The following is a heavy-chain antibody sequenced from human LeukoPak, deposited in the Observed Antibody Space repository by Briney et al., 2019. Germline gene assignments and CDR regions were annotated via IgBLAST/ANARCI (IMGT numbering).Heavy chain of an antibody. Sequence: SETLSLTCTVSGGSISSSSYYWGWIRQPPGKGLEWIGSIYYSGSTYYNPSLKSRVTISVDTSKNQFSLKLSSVTAADTAVYYCAALEEWHDAFDIWGQGTMVTVSS. J-gene: IGHJ3*02. D-gene: IGHD3-3*01. CDR1: GGSISSSSYY. CDR3: AALEEWHDAFDI. CDR2: IYYSGST. V-gene: IGHV4-39*07.